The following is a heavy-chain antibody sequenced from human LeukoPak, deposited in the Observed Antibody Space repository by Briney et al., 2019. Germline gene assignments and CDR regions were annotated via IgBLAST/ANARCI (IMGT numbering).Heavy chain of an antibody. CDR2: IKQDGSEK. J-gene: IGHJ6*03. CDR3: XXXXXXXXXAPGTEFYYYHYMDV. Sequence: GGSLRLSCAASGFTFSSYWMSWVRQAPGKGLEWVANIKQDGSEKYYVDSVKGRFTISRDNAKNSLYLQMNSLRAEDTAVYYCXXXXXXXXXAPGTEFYYYHYMDVWGKGTTVTVSS. D-gene: IGHD6-13*01. CDR1: GFTFSSYW. V-gene: IGHV3-7*01.